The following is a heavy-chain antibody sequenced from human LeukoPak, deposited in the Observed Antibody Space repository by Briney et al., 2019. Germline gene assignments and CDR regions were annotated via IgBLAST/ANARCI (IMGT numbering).Heavy chain of an antibody. CDR3: ARDGRNCSSNPCYSWFDP. D-gene: IGHD2-2*02. CDR2: LYNSGST. V-gene: IGHV4-59*11. Sequence: SETLSLTCTVSGGSISSHYWSWIWQPPGKGLEWIGYLYNSGSTNYNPSLKSRVTMSVDTSKNQFSLKLSSVTAADTAFYYCARDGRNCSSNPCYSWFDPWGQGILVTVSS. CDR1: GGSISSHY. J-gene: IGHJ5*02.